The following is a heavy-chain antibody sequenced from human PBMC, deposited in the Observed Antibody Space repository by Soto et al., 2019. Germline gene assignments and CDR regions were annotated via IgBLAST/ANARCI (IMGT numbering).Heavy chain of an antibody. CDR1: GFTFSSHE. CDR3: ARIHATTVTTWSYYSHY. J-gene: IGHJ4*02. V-gene: IGHV3-48*03. D-gene: IGHD4-17*01. CDR2: ISSSGITI. Sequence: PGGSLRLSCAASGFTFSSHEMNWVRQAPGKGLEWVSYISSSGITIYYANSVKGRFTISRDNAKNSLYMQMNSLRAEDTAVYYCARIHATTVTTWSYYSHYWGQGIMGTVS.